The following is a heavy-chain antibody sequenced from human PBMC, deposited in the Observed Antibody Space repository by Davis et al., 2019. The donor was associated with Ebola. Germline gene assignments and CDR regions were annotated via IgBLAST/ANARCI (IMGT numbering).Heavy chain of an antibody. J-gene: IGHJ6*04. Sequence: GESLKISCAASGFTFSDYYMSWIRQAPGKGLEWVSYISSSGSTIYYADSVKGRFTISRDNAKNSLYLQMNSLRDEDTAVYYCARDREILYVYGMDVWGKGTTVTVSS. D-gene: IGHD2-8*01. CDR1: GFTFSDYY. CDR2: ISSSGSTI. V-gene: IGHV3-11*04. CDR3: ARDREILYVYGMDV.